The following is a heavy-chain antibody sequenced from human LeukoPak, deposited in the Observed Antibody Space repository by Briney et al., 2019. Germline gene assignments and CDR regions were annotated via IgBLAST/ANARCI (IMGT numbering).Heavy chain of an antibody. D-gene: IGHD2-2*01. V-gene: IGHV1-2*02. J-gene: IGHJ6*04. CDR2: INPNSGGT. CDR1: GYTFTAYY. CDR3: AKARGLYCSSTSCYDCDV. Sequence: ASVKVSCKASGYTFTAYYTHWVRQALGQGLEWMGWINPNSGGTNYAQKFQGRVTLTRDTSITTAYMELNRLRSDDTAVYYCAKARGLYCSSTSCYDCDVWGKGTTVTVSS.